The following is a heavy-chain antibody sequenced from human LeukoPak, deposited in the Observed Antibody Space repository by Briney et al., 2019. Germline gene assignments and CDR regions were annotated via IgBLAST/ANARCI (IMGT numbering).Heavy chain of an antibody. CDR3: ASVVITGGYFQH. J-gene: IGHJ1*01. CDR1: GFTVSSNY. V-gene: IGHV3-66*02. Sequence: GGSLRLSCAASGFTVSSNYMSWVRQAPGKGLEWVSVIYSDSSTYYADSVKGRFTISGDNPKNTLYLQMNSLRPEDTAVYYCASVVITGGYFQHWGQGTLVTVSS. CDR2: IYSDSST. D-gene: IGHD7-27*01.